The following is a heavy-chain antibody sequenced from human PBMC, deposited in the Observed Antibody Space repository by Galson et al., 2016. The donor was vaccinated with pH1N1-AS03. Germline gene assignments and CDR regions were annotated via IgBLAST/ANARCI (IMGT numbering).Heavy chain of an antibody. V-gene: IGHV4-38-2*01. Sequence: GWIRQAPGKGLEWIGSIYHTGTTYYNPSLKSRLTISMDTSKNQFSLNLSSVTAADTAVFYCVRSDRVITASNTRPEGGDYWGQGTLVTVSS. CDR3: VRSDRVITASNTRPEGGDY. J-gene: IGHJ4*02. CDR2: IYHTGTT. D-gene: IGHD2-2*01.